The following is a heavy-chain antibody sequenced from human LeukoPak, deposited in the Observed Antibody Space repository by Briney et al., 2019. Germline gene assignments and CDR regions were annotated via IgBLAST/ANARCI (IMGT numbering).Heavy chain of an antibody. V-gene: IGHV4-31*03. Sequence: KPSQTLSLTCTVSGGSISSGDYYWNWIRQHPGKGLEWIGSIYYSGSTYYNPSLKSRVTISVGTSENQFSLKLSSVTAADTAVYYCARDGTGHNWFDPWGQGTLVTVSS. CDR3: ARDGTGHNWFDP. J-gene: IGHJ5*02. D-gene: IGHD3/OR15-3a*01. CDR1: GGSISSGDYY. CDR2: IYYSGST.